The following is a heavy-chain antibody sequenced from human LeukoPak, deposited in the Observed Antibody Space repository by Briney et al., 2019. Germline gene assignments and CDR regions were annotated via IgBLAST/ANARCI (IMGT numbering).Heavy chain of an antibody. D-gene: IGHD2-15*01. V-gene: IGHV3-9*01. CDR2: VSWNSDTM. Sequence: GGSLRLSCAASGFTFDDYAMHWVRQAPGKGLEWVSGVSWNSDTMDYADSVKGRFTISRDNAKNSLYLQMNSLRPEDTALYYCAKDMGGQNTGFNYWGQGTLVTVSS. CDR3: AKDMGGQNTGFNY. J-gene: IGHJ4*02. CDR1: GFTFDDYA.